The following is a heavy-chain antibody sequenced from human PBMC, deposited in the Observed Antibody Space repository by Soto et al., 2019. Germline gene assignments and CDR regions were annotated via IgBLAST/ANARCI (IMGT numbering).Heavy chain of an antibody. CDR3: ARNGVPRSYGDYLVWFDP. J-gene: IGHJ5*02. Sequence: SETLSLTCTVSGGSISSGGYYWSWIRQHPGKGLEWIGYIYYSGSTYYNPSLKSRVTISVDTSKNQFSLKLSSVTAADTAVYYCARNGVPRSYGDYLVWFDPWGQGTLVIVSS. CDR2: IYYSGST. CDR1: GGSISSGGYY. D-gene: IGHD4-17*01. V-gene: IGHV4-31*03.